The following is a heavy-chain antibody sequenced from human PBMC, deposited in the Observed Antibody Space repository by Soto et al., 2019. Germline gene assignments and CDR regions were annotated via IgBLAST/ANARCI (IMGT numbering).Heavy chain of an antibody. D-gene: IGHD1-7*01. CDR2: ISYDGSNK. CDR3: AKFGWNYGNDAFDI. V-gene: IGHV3-30*18. J-gene: IGHJ3*02. CDR1: GFTFSSYG. Sequence: ESGGGVVQPGRSLRLSCAASGFTFSSYGMHWVRQAPGKGLEWVAVISYDGSNKYYADSVKGRFTISRDNSKNTLYLQMNSLRAEDTAVYYCAKFGWNYGNDAFDIWGQGTMVTVSS.